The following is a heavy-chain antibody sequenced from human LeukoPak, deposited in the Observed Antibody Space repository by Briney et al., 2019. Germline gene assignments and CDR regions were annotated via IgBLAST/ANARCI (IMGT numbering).Heavy chain of an antibody. V-gene: IGHV1-46*01. D-gene: IGHD6-6*01. CDR1: GYTFPSYF. CDR3: ARTTARRFDY. CDR2: INPTGGST. J-gene: IGHJ4*02. Sequence: ASVKVSCKASGYTFPSYFMHWVRQAPGQGLEWMGIINPTGGSTTYAQKFQGRVTMTRDTSTSTVYMELSSLRSDDTAVYYCARTTARRFDYWGQGTLVTVSS.